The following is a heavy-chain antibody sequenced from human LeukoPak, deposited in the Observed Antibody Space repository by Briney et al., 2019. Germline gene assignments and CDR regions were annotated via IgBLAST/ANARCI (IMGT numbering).Heavy chain of an antibody. V-gene: IGHV4-30-4*01. CDR3: ARYCSSTSCLNWFDP. CDR1: GGSISSGDYY. Sequence: PSETLSLTCTVSGGSISSGDYYWSWIRQPPGKGLEWIGYIYYSGSTYYNPSLKSRVTISVDRSKNQFSLKLSSVTAADTAVYYCARYCSSTSCLNWFDPWGQGTLVTVSS. CDR2: IYYSGST. J-gene: IGHJ5*02. D-gene: IGHD2-2*01.